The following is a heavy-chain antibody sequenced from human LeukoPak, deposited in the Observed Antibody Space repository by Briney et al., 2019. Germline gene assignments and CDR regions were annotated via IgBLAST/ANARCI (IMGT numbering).Heavy chain of an antibody. D-gene: IGHD6-19*01. Sequence: GGSLRLSCAASGFTFSSYWMSWVRQAPGKGLEWVANIRQDGSEKYYVDSVKGRFTISRDNAKNSLYLQMNSLRAEDTAVYYCASPSSGWYNYYYYMDVWGKGTTVTVSS. CDR3: ASPSSGWYNYYYYMDV. CDR1: GFTFSSYW. V-gene: IGHV3-7*01. CDR2: IRQDGSEK. J-gene: IGHJ6*03.